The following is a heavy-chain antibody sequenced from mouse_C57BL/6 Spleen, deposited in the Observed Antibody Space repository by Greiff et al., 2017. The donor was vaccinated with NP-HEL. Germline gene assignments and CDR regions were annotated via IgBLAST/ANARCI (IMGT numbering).Heavy chain of an antibody. V-gene: IGHV1-39*01. CDR1: GSSFTDYN. Sequence: VQLKPSGPALVQPGASVKISCKASGSSFTDYNMNWVKQSNGKSLEWIGVINPNYGTTSYNQKFKGKATLTVDQSSSTAYMQLNSLTSEDSAVYYCARSGQLRPFDYWGQGTTLTVSS. D-gene: IGHD3-2*02. CDR3: ARSGQLRPFDY. CDR2: INPNYGTT. J-gene: IGHJ2*01.